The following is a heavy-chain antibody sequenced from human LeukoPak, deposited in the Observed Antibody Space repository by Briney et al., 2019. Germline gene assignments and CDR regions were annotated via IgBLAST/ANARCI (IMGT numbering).Heavy chain of an antibody. CDR3: AREPSGSGGYDY. CDR2: ISPNSGGT. CDR1: GYTFSSFY. J-gene: IGHJ4*02. Sequence: GASVKVSCKASGYTFSSFYMHWVRQAPGQGLEWMAWISPNSGGTNYVQKFQGRVTVTRDTSISTDYMEINGLTSDDTALYYCAREPSGSGGYDYWGQGTLVTVSS. V-gene: IGHV1-2*02. D-gene: IGHD3-10*01.